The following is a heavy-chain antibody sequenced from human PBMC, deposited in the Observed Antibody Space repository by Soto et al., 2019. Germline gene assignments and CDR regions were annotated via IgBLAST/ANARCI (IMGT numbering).Heavy chain of an antibody. CDR3: ARELELVDGFDH. CDR2: IKIDGSEK. Sequence: EVQMLQSGGGMVQPGGSLRLSWVGSGLTFGHYWRSWVRQAPGKGLEWVANIKIDGSEKYYVDSVKGRFAISRDNAKNSVFLQLNSLRTEDTAVYYCARELELVDGFDHWGQGSLVIVSP. CDR1: GLTFGHYW. D-gene: IGHD2-8*02. J-gene: IGHJ4*02. V-gene: IGHV3-7*03.